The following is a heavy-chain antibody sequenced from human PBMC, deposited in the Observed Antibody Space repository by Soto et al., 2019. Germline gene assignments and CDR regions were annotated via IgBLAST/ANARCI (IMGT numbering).Heavy chain of an antibody. V-gene: IGHV3-21*06. J-gene: IGHJ5*01. CDR2: ISSSTSYV. CDR1: GFTFSRYG. CDR3: ARDPSEGRVGNWFES. Sequence: LRLSCAASGFTFSRYGMNWLRQAPGEGLEWVASISSSTSYVYYADSVKGRFSTSRDNAKNILYLEMYGLRTEDTAVYYCARDPSEGRVGNWFESWGQGTLVTVSS. D-gene: IGHD2-2*01.